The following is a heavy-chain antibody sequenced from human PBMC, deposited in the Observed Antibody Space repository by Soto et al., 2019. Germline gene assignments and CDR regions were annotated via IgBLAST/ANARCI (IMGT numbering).Heavy chain of an antibody. CDR3: AGQTFTIAAASYGRSNWFDP. CDR1: GDSISSTSYY. V-gene: IGHV4-39*01. CDR2: LYYSGNT. J-gene: IGHJ5*02. Sequence: KPSETLSLTCTVSGDSISSTSYYWVWVRQPPGKGLEWIGSLYYSGNTYYTPSLKSRLTMSIDTSKNEFSLRLNSVTAADTAVYYCAGQTFTIAAASYGRSNWFDPWGPGTLVTVSS. D-gene: IGHD6-25*01.